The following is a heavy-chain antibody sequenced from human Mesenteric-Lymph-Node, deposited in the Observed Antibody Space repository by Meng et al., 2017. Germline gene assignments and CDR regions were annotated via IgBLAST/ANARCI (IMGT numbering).Heavy chain of an antibody. V-gene: IGHV4-59*01. D-gene: IGHD5-24*01. Sequence: GSLRLSCAASGFTFSSYSMNWVRQAPGKGLEWIGYIYYSGSTNYNPSLKSRVTISVDTSKNQFSLKLSSVTAADTAVYFCARGSAYNKAGIDPWGQGTLVTVSS. J-gene: IGHJ5*02. CDR2: IYYSGST. CDR3: ARGSAYNKAGIDP. CDR1: GFTFSSYS.